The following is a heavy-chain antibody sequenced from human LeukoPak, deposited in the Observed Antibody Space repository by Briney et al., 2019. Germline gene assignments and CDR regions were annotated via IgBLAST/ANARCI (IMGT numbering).Heavy chain of an antibody. D-gene: IGHD5-12*01. CDR3: AGGRYSGYDYYYYYGMDV. Sequence: ASVKVSCTASGGTFSSYAISWVRQAPGQGLEWMGGIIPIFGTANYAQKFQGRVTITADESTSTAYMELSSLRSEDTAVYYCAGGRYSGYDYYYYYGMDVWGQGTTVTVSS. V-gene: IGHV1-69*13. CDR1: GGTFSSYA. CDR2: IIPIFGTA. J-gene: IGHJ6*02.